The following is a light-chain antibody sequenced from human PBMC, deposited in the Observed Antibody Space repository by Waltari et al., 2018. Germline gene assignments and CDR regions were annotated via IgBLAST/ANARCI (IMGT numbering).Light chain of an antibody. CDR3: NSRDSSGNRV. CDR1: SLRIYY. Sequence: SSELTQDPAVSVALGQTVRIPCQGDSLRIYYARWYQQKPGQAPVLVIYGKNNRPSGIPDRFSGSSSGNTASLTITGAQAEDEADYYCNSRDSSGNRVFGGGTKLTVL. J-gene: IGLJ3*02. V-gene: IGLV3-19*01. CDR2: GKN.